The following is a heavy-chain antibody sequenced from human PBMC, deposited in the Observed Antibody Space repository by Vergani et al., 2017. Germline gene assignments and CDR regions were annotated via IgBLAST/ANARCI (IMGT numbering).Heavy chain of an antibody. CDR2: IYSGGST. D-gene: IGHD6-6*01. V-gene: IGHV3-53*02. CDR1: GFTVSSNY. Sequence: EVQLVETGGGLIQPGGSLRLSCAASGFTVSSNYMSWVRQAPGKGLEWVSVIYSGGSTYYADSVKGRFTISRDNSKNTLYLQMNSLRAEDTAVYYCARDETYSSSSGFGYYGMDVWGQGTTVTVSS. CDR3: ARDETYSSSSGFGYYGMDV. J-gene: IGHJ6*02.